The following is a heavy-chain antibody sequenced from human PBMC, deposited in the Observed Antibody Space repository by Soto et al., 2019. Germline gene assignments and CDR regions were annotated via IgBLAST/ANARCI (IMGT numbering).Heavy chain of an antibody. J-gene: IGHJ6*02. CDR2: MSPNSGNT. V-gene: IGHV1-8*01. CDR1: GYPFTTYD. Sequence: XSVKVSCNASGYPFTTYDTNWVRQATGQGLEWMGWMSPNSGNTGYAQKFQGRVTMTRDTSISTAYMELSSLRSDDTAVYYCARQWELSGYYYGMDVWGQGTTVTVSS. CDR3: ARQWELSGYYYGMDV. D-gene: IGHD1-26*01.